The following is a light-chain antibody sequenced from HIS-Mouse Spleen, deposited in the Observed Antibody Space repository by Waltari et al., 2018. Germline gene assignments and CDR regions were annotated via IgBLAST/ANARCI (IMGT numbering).Light chain of an antibody. CDR3: CSYAGSYTWV. CDR1: SSDVGGYNY. J-gene: IGLJ3*02. Sequence: QSALTQPRSVSGSPGQSVTISCTGTSSDVGGYNYVSWYQQHPGKAPKIVIYDVSKRPSVVPDRFSGSKAGNTASLTISELRAEDEADYYCCSYAGSYTWVFGGVTKLTVL. V-gene: IGLV2-11*01. CDR2: DVS.